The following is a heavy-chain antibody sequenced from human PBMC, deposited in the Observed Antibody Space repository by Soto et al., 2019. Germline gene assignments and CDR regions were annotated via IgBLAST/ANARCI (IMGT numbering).Heavy chain of an antibody. CDR3: ARARPPDSSGYYYGGGFDY. J-gene: IGHJ4*02. CDR2: IYYSGST. Sequence: QVQLQESGPGLVKPSETLSLTCTVSGGSISSYYWSWIRRPPGKGLEWIGYIYYSGSTNYNPSLKSRVTISVDTSKNQFSLKLSSVTAADTAVYYCARARPPDSSGYYYGGGFDYWGQGTLVTVSS. D-gene: IGHD3-22*01. V-gene: IGHV4-59*01. CDR1: GGSISSYY.